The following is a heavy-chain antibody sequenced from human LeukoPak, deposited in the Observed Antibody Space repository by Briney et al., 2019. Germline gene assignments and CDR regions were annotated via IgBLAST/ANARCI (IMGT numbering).Heavy chain of an antibody. CDR2: IRYDGSNK. J-gene: IGHJ4*02. Sequence: GGSLRLSCAASGFTFSSYGMHWVRQAPGKGLEWVAFIRYDGSNKYYADSVKGRFTISRDNSKNTLYLQMNSLRAEDTAVYYCAKGDYDILTGYGPGGYFDYWGQGTLVTVSS. CDR1: GFTFSSYG. D-gene: IGHD3-9*01. V-gene: IGHV3-30*02. CDR3: AKGDYDILTGYGPGGYFDY.